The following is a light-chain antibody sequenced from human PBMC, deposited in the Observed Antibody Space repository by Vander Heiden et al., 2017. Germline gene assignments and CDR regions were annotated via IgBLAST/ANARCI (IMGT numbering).Light chain of an antibody. CDR2: WAS. CDR1: QSVLYSYNNKNY. CDR3: HEYSGTRHT. J-gene: IGKJ4*01. Sequence: DIVVTQSPASLAASLGERATINCKSSQSVLYSYNNKNYLAWYQQKPGQPPRLLIYWASTRASGIPDRFRRSGSGTDFTLTISSLQAEHVAVYYCHEYSGTRHTFGGWTKVEIK. V-gene: IGKV4-1*01.